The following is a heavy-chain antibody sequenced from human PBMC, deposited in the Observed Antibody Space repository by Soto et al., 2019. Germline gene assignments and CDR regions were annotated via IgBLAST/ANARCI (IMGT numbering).Heavy chain of an antibody. CDR3: ARDSCSGGSCYYVY. Sequence: SVKVSCKASGGTFSSYAISWVRQAPGQGLEWMGGIIPIFGTANYAQKFQGRVTITRDTSASTAYMELSSLRSEDTAVYYCARDSCSGGSCYYVYWGQGTLVTVSS. CDR1: GGTFSSYA. V-gene: IGHV1-69*05. D-gene: IGHD2-15*01. J-gene: IGHJ4*02. CDR2: IIPIFGTA.